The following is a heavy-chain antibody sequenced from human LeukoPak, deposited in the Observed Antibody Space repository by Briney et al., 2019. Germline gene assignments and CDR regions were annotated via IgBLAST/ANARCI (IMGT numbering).Heavy chain of an antibody. D-gene: IGHD2-8*01. Sequence: SETLSLTCTVSGGSISSSSFYWGWFRQPPGKGLEWIGVISYTGETFYNPSLKSRVTISIDTSKHQFSLNLWSVTAADTAVYYCARDVDQVMDDAFDVWGQGTLVTVSS. CDR2: ISYTGET. J-gene: IGHJ3*01. V-gene: IGHV4-39*07. CDR3: ARDVDQVMDDAFDV. CDR1: GGSISSSSFY.